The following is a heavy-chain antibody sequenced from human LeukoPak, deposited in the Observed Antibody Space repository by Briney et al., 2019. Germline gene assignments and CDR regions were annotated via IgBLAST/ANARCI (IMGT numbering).Heavy chain of an antibody. CDR3: AKMRGEYCSGGSFYETWFDP. J-gene: IGHJ5*02. CDR1: GFTFSSYG. CDR2: ISYDGSNK. V-gene: IGHV3-30*18. Sequence: GRSLRLSCAASGFTFSSYGMHWVRQAPGKGLEWVAVISYDGSNKYYADSVKGRFTISRDNSKNTLYLQMNSLRAEDTAVYYCAKMRGEYCSGGSFYETWFDPWGQGTLVTVSS. D-gene: IGHD2-15*01.